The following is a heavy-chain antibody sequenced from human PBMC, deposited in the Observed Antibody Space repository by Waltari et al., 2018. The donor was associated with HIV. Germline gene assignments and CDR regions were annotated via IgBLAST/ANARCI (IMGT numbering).Heavy chain of an antibody. V-gene: IGHV3-53*05. D-gene: IGHD3-3*01. J-gene: IGHJ3*02. CDR2: IYSGGST. CDR3: ARDGLTIFGEADAFDI. Sequence: RQAPGKGLEWVSVIYSGGSTYYADSVKGRFTISRDNSKNTLYLQMNSLRAEDTAVYYCARDGLTIFGEADAFDIWGQGTMVTVSS.